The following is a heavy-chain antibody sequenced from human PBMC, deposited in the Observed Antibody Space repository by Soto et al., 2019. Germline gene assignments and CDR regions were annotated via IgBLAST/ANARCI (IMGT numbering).Heavy chain of an antibody. CDR3: ARDPDQYDY. CDR2: ITTSSSYI. CDR1: VFTFSSYT. Sequence: GGALRLSCAASVFTFSSYTMNWVRQAPGKWLEWFSSITTSSSYIXXADSVKGRXTISRYNTKNSXYLQMXSLRAEDTAVYYCARDPDQYDYWCQGTLVTGSS. V-gene: IGHV3-21*01. J-gene: IGHJ4*02.